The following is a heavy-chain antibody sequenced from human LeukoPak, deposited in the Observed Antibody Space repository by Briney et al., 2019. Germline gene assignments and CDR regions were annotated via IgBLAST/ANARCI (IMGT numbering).Heavy chain of an antibody. J-gene: IGHJ4*02. Sequence: SETLSLTCAVYGGSFSGYFWSWIRQPPGKGLEWIGEINHSGNIRYNPSLMSRVTGSDDAYKNQVSLKLRSVTAADTAIYYCAGAADYLGSGSQLGYWGQGILVTVSS. D-gene: IGHD3-10*01. CDR1: GGSFSGYF. V-gene: IGHV4-34*01. CDR2: INHSGNI. CDR3: AGAADYLGSGSQLGY.